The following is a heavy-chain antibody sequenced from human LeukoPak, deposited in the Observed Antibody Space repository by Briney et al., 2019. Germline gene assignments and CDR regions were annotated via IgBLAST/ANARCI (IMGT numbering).Heavy chain of an antibody. CDR2: INPSGGST. CDR3: ATAPEVGATKGFDY. D-gene: IGHD1-26*01. V-gene: IGHV1-46*01. J-gene: IGHJ4*02. Sequence: ASVKVSCKASGYTFTSYYMHWVRQAPGQGLEWMGIINPSGGSTSYAQKFQGRVTMTEDTSTDTAYMELSSLRSEDTAVYYCATAPEVGATKGFDYWGQGTLVTVSS. CDR1: GYTFTSYY.